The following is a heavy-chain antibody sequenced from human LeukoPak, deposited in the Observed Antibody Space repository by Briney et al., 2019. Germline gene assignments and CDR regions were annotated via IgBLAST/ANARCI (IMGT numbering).Heavy chain of an antibody. V-gene: IGHV4-59*01. D-gene: IGHD2-15*01. CDR3: ARDNGGCSGGSCYPFDC. CDR2: IYYSGST. J-gene: IGHJ4*02. Sequence: SETLSLTCTVSGGSISSYYWSWIRQPPGKGLEWIGYIYYSGSTNYNPSLKSRVTISVDTSKNQFSLKLSSVTAADTAVYYCARDNGGCSGGSCYPFDCWGQGTLVTVSS. CDR1: GGSISSYY.